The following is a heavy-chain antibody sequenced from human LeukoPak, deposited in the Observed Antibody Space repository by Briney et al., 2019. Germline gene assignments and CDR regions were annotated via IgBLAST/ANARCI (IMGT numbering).Heavy chain of an antibody. V-gene: IGHV3-48*01. CDR2: INSRNTM. CDR3: ARVPVEMDV. D-gene: IGHD5-24*01. J-gene: IGHJ6*04. CDR1: GFTFSSYA. Sequence: PGGSLRLSCAASGFTFSSYAMNWVRQAPGKGLEWLSYINSRNTMYYADSVKGRFTISRDNAESSLYLQMNSLRAEDTAVYYCARVPVEMDVWGKGTPVTVSS.